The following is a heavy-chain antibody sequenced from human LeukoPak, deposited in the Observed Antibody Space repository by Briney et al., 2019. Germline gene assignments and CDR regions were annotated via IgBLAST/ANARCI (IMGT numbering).Heavy chain of an antibody. CDR2: ISWDGGST. Sequence: SGGSLRLSCAASGFTFDDYTMHWVRQAPGKGLEWVSLISWDGGSTYYADSVKGRFTISRDNSKNSLYLQMNSLRTEDTALYYCAKDLSGPLTIFGVVPLYYYYYMDVWGKGTTVTVSS. CDR3: AKDLSGPLTIFGVVPLYYYYYMDV. V-gene: IGHV3-43*01. D-gene: IGHD3-3*01. J-gene: IGHJ6*03. CDR1: GFTFDDYT.